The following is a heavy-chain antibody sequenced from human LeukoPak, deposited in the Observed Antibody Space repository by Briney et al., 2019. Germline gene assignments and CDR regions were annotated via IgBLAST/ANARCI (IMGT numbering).Heavy chain of an antibody. CDR2: ISSSSTYI. D-gene: IGHD3-22*01. CDR3: ARAEVVSYYYDSSGYYQH. CDR1: GFSLSDSY. V-gene: IGHV3-11*06. J-gene: IGHJ4*02. Sequence: GGSLRLSCAASGFSLSDSYMSWIRQAPGKGLEWVSYISSSSTYINYADSVKGRFTISRDNAKNSLYLQMNSLRAEDTAVYYCARAEVVSYYYDSSGYYQHWGQGTLVTVSS.